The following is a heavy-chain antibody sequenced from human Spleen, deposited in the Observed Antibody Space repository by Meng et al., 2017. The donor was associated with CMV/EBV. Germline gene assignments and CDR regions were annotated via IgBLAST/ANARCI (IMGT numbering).Heavy chain of an antibody. CDR1: GYTFTDYY. CDR2: ISAYNGDT. V-gene: IGHV1-18*04. CDR3: ARRPGYDHHDY. J-gene: IGHJ4*02. D-gene: IGHD1-14*01. Sequence: ASVKVSCKASGYTFTDYYVHWVRQAPGQGLEWMGWISAYNGDTNYVQKFQGRVTMTTDTSRSTAYMELRSLTSDDTAVYYCARRPGYDHHDYWGQGTLVTVSS.